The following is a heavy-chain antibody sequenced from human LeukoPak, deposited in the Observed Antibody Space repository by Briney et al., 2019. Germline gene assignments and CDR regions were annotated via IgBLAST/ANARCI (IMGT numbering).Heavy chain of an antibody. D-gene: IGHD2-2*01. Sequence: GGSLRLSCAASGFTFSSYSMNWVRQAPGKGLEWVSSISNSGSYIYYADSVKGRFTISRDNAKNSLYLQMNSLRAEDTAVYYCANHLACGSTSCPPFDYWGQGTLVTVSS. V-gene: IGHV3-21*01. CDR3: ANHLACGSTSCPPFDY. CDR2: ISNSGSYI. J-gene: IGHJ4*02. CDR1: GFTFSSYS.